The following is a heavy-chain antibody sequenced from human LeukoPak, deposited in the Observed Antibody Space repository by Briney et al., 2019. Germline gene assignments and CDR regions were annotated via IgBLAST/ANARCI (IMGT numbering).Heavy chain of an antibody. CDR3: AKGPKLGDGFHCDS. D-gene: IGHD5-24*01. V-gene: IGHV3-30*18. CDR1: GFTFSSYG. CDR2: ISYDGSNK. Sequence: PGRSLRLSCAASGFTFSSYGMHWVRQAPGKGLEWVAVISYDGSNKYYADSVKGRFTISRDNSKNTLYLQMNSLRAEDTAVYYCAKGPKLGDGFHCDSWGQGTLVTVSS. J-gene: IGHJ4*02.